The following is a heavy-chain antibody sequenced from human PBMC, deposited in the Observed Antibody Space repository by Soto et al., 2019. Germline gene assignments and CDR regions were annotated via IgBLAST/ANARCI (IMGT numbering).Heavy chain of an antibody. CDR3: ARANYDFWSGYRPKKGDDY. J-gene: IGHJ4*02. Sequence: QVQLVESGGGVVQPGRSLRLSCAASGFTFSSYAMHWVRQAPGKGLEWVAVISYDGSNKYYADSVKGRFTISRDNSKNTLYLQTNSLRAEDTAVYYCARANYDFWSGYRPKKGDDYWGQGTLVTVSS. CDR1: GFTFSSYA. V-gene: IGHV3-30-3*01. D-gene: IGHD3-3*01. CDR2: ISYDGSNK.